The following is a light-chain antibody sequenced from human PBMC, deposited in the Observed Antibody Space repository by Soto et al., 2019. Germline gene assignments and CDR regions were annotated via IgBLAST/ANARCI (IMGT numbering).Light chain of an antibody. Sequence: EIVMTQSPATLSVSPGGRATLSCRASQSVSVNLVWYQQKPGQAPRLLIYDASTRPPGIPARFSGSGSGTEFTLTISSLQSEASAVYYCQQYNNWPPYTFGQGTKLEIE. CDR1: QSVSVN. CDR3: QQYNNWPPYT. J-gene: IGKJ2*01. V-gene: IGKV3-15*01. CDR2: DAS.